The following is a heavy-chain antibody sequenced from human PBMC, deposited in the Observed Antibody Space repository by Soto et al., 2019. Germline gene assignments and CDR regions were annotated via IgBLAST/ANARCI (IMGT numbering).Heavy chain of an antibody. CDR3: ARSYYLADAFDV. V-gene: IGHV1-18*01. Sequence: ASVKVSCKASGFRFSDYGFNWLRQAPGQGLEWMGWISAFNGNTETAQGLQGRVTMTTDSSTTTAYMDLTNLTTDDTAIYYCARSYYLADAFDVWGQGTMVTVSS. CDR1: GFRFSDYG. D-gene: IGHD3-16*01. CDR2: ISAFNGNT. J-gene: IGHJ3*01.